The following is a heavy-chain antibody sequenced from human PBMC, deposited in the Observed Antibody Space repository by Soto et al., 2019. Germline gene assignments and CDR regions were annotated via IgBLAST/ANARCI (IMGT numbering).Heavy chain of an antibody. CDR3: ARGEQYSGRIFDY. D-gene: IGHD1-26*01. Sequence: QVQLQQSGPGLVKPSQTLSLTCAITGDSVSSNSAGWSWVRQSPSRGLEWLGRTYYRSKWYYEYAVSVRGRITINPGTSKNQCSLQLYSVTPEDTAVYFCARGEQYSGRIFDYWGQGTLVTVSS. J-gene: IGHJ4*01. CDR1: GDSVSSNSAG. CDR2: TYYRSKWYY. V-gene: IGHV6-1*01.